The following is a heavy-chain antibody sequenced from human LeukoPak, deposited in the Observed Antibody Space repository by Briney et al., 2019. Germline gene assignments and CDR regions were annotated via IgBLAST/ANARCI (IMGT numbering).Heavy chain of an antibody. CDR3: ARGPRRDGYKRVGFDY. D-gene: IGHD5-24*01. Sequence: PSETLSLTCAVYGGSFSGYYWSWIRQPPGKGLEWIGETNHSGSTNYNPSLKSRVTISVDTSKNQFSLKLSSVTAADTAVYYCARGPRRDGYKRVGFDYWGQGTLVTVSS. CDR2: TNHSGST. J-gene: IGHJ4*02. V-gene: IGHV4-34*01. CDR1: GGSFSGYY.